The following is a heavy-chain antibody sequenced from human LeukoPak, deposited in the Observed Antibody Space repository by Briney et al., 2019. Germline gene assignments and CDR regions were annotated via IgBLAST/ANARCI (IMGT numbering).Heavy chain of an antibody. D-gene: IGHD5-24*01. J-gene: IGHJ5*02. CDR3: ARAPLVLQYRWWFDP. V-gene: IGHV3-48*03. CDR2: ISGSGNSI. CDR1: GFTFSRYE. Sequence: GGSLRLSCAASGFTFSRYEMNWIRQAPGKGLEWISYISGSGNSIYHADSVKGRFTISRDNAKNSLYLQMNSLRAEDTAVYHCARAPLVLQYRWWFDPWGQGTLVTVS.